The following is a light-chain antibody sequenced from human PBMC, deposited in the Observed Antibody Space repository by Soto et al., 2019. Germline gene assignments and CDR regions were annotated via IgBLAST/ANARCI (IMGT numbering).Light chain of an antibody. CDR3: SSYTSSSTWV. Sequence: QSALTQPASVSGSPGQSITISCTGTSSDVGGYNYVSWYQQHPGKAPKLMIYDVSNRPSGVSNRFSGSKSGNTASLTISCLQAEDEADYYCSSYTSSSTWVFGTGTKVTVL. CDR1: SSDVGGYNY. CDR2: DVS. V-gene: IGLV2-14*01. J-gene: IGLJ1*01.